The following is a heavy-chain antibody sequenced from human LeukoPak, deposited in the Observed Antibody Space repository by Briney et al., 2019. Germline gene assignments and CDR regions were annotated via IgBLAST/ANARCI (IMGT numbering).Heavy chain of an antibody. Sequence: GGSLRLSCTVSGFTVSSNSMSWVRQAPGKGLEWVSFIYSDNTHYSDSVKGRFTISRDNSKNTLYLQMNSLRAEDTAVYYCARGSLVHYYGSGSYRNRAGFDYWGQGTLVTVSS. D-gene: IGHD3-10*01. CDR2: IYSDNT. V-gene: IGHV3-53*01. CDR1: GFTVSSNS. CDR3: ARGSLVHYYGSGSYRNRAGFDY. J-gene: IGHJ4*02.